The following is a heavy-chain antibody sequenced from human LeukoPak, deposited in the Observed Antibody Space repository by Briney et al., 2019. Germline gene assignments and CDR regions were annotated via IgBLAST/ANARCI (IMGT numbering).Heavy chain of an antibody. V-gene: IGHV1-69*05. CDR3: ASVYCSSTSCYSFDY. CDR1: GGTFSSYA. Sequence: GSSVKVSCKASGGTFSSYAISWVRQAPGQGLEWMGGIIPIFGTANYAQKFQGRVTITTDESTSTAYMELSSLRSEDTAVYYCASVYCSSTSCYSFDYWGQGTLVTVSS. J-gene: IGHJ4*02. CDR2: IIPIFGTA. D-gene: IGHD2-2*02.